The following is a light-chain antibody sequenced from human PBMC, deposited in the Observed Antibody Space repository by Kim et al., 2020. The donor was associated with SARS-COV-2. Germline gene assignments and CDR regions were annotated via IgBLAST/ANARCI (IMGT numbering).Light chain of an antibody. V-gene: IGKV3D-7*01. CDR3: QQDHTLPVT. CDR1: QSISSNY. CDR2: GAS. J-gene: IGKJ4*01. Sequence: SPGERATLSCRASQSISSNYLSWYQHKPGQAPRILIYGASTRATGVPARFSGSGSGTDFTLTISGLQPEDFAVYYCQQDHTLPVTFGGGTKVDIK.